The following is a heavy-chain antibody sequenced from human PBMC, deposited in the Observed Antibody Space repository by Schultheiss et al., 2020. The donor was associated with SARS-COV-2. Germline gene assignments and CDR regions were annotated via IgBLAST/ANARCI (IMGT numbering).Heavy chain of an antibody. D-gene: IGHD1-26*01. V-gene: IGHV3-30-3*01. Sequence: GGSLRLSCAASGFTFSSYAMHWVRQAPGKGLEWVAVISYDGSNKYYAGSVKGRCTISRDNSKNTLYLQMNSLRAEDTAVYYCARDGYGSPGAGRVDYWGQGTLVTVSS. CDR2: ISYDGSNK. CDR3: ARDGYGSPGAGRVDY. J-gene: IGHJ4*02. CDR1: GFTFSSYA.